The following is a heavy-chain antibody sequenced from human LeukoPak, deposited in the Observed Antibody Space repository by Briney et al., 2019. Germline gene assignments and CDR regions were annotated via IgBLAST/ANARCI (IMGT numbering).Heavy chain of an antibody. CDR3: ARAGERYNWFDP. D-gene: IGHD4-17*01. Sequence: SETLPLTCTVSGGSISSYYWSWIRQPPGKGLEWIGYIYYSGSTNYNPSLKSRVTISVDTSKNQFSLKLSSVTAADTAVYYCARAGERYNWFDPWGQGTLVTVSS. CDR2: IYYSGST. J-gene: IGHJ5*02. CDR1: GGSISSYY. V-gene: IGHV4-59*01.